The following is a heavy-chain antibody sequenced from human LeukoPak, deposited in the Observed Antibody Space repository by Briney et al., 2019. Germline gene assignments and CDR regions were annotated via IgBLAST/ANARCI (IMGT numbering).Heavy chain of an antibody. CDR3: ARDLLWGYRGNQIDD. Sequence: GGSLRLSCAASGFIFSTYAMLWVRQAPGKGLEWVAAISYDGSNKYYADSVKGPFTISRDNSKNTLYLQMNSLRPEYTAMYYCARDLLWGYRGNQIDDWGQGTLVTVSS. CDR2: ISYDGSNK. J-gene: IGHJ4*02. V-gene: IGHV3-30-3*01. CDR1: GFIFSTYA. D-gene: IGHD4-23*01.